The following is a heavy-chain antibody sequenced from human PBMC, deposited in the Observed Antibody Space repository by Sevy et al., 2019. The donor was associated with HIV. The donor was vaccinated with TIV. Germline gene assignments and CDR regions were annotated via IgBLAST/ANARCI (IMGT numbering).Heavy chain of an antibody. CDR2: ISGSGFST. Sequence: GGSLRLSCAASGFTFDNNAMYWVRQAPGKGLEWVSAISGSGFSTSYAGSVKGRFTISRDISKTTLYLQMNSLRAEDTAVYYCAIVYYYDSGTVIPRGMDVWGQGTTVTVSS. D-gene: IGHD3-10*01. CDR3: AIVYYYDSGTVIPRGMDV. J-gene: IGHJ6*02. V-gene: IGHV3-23*01. CDR1: GFTFDNNA.